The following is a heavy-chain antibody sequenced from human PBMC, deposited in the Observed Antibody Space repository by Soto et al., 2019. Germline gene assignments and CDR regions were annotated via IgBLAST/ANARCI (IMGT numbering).Heavy chain of an antibody. CDR1: GFTFSSYE. V-gene: IGHV3-48*03. CDR2: ISSSGSTI. D-gene: IGHD6-19*01. J-gene: IGHJ4*02. CDR3: ARVSATGWHVNGRDYFDH. Sequence: PGGSLRLSCAASGFTFSSYEMNWVRQAPGKGLEWVSYISSSGSTIYYADSVKGRFTIFRDNAKNSLFLHMSDLRTADTAVYYCARVSATGWHVNGRDYFDHWGLGTLVTVSS.